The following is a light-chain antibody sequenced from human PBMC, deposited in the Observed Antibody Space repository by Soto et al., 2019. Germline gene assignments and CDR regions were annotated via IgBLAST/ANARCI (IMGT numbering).Light chain of an antibody. CDR1: SSNIGAGYD. CDR2: GNT. Sequence: QSVLTQPPSVSGAPGQGVTISCTGSSSNIGAGYDVHWYQHLPGTAPKLLIYGNTNRPSGVPDRFSGSNSGTSASLAITGLQAEDEADYYCQSFDSTLLSYVFGSPTKVTVL. V-gene: IGLV1-40*01. CDR3: QSFDSTLLSYV. J-gene: IGLJ1*01.